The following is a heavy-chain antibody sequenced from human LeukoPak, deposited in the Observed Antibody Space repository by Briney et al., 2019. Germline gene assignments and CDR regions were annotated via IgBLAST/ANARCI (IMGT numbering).Heavy chain of an antibody. Sequence: GGSLRLSCAASGFTFSNYKMNWVRQAPGKGLEWVSHIGNDDTTTLYADSVRGRFSISRDNARNSMSLQMNSLKTEDTAMYYCVREVLASSGMVWYYYMDVWGKGTSVAV. V-gene: IGHV3-48*03. CDR1: GFTFSNYK. D-gene: IGHD3-3*01. J-gene: IGHJ6*03. CDR2: IGNDDTTT. CDR3: VREVLASSGMVWYYYMDV.